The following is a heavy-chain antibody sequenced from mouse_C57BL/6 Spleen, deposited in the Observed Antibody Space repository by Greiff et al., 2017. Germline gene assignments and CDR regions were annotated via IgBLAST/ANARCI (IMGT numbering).Heavy chain of an antibody. CDR3: ARHEEDCYYLDY. Sequence: VKLMESGAELVKPGASVKLSCKASGYTFTEYTIHWVKQRSGQGLEWIGWFYPGSGSIKYNEKFKDKATLTADKSTSTVYMELIRLTSEDSAVCFCARHEEDCYYLDYWGQGTTLTVSS. CDR2: FYPGSGSI. CDR1: GYTFTEYT. V-gene: IGHV1-62-2*01. J-gene: IGHJ2*01.